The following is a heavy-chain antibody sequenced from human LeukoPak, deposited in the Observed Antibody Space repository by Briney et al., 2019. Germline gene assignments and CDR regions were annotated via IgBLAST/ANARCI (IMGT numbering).Heavy chain of an antibody. Sequence: SRTLSLTCTVSGGSISSGGYYWSWIRQHPGKGLEWIGYIYYSGSTYYNPSLKSRVTISVDTSKNQFSLKLSSVTAADTAVYYCGRAYGRGSIWFDPLGPGNPGHRLL. D-gene: IGHD3-10*01. J-gene: IGHJ5*02. V-gene: IGHV4-31*03. CDR1: GGSISSGGYY. CDR2: IYYSGST. CDR3: GRAYGRGSIWFDP.